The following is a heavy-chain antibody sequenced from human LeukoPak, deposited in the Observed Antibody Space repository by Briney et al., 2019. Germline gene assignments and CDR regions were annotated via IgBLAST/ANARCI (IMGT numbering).Heavy chain of an antibody. V-gene: IGHV6-1*01. CDR1: GDSVSSNSAA. J-gene: IGHJ5*02. CDR3: ARGTADEDYVWFDR. D-gene: IGHD4-17*01. CDR2: TYYRSKLYN. Sequence: SQTLSLTCAISGDSVSSNSAAWNWLRQSPSRGLEWLGRTYYRSKLYNDYAVSVKSRITINPDTSKNQFSLQLNSVAPEDTAVYYCARGTADEDYVWFDRWGQGTLVTVSS.